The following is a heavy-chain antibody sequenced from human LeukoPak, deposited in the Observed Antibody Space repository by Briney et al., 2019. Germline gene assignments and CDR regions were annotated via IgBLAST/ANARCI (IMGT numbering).Heavy chain of an antibody. Sequence: GGSLRLSCAASGFTFSSYWMHWVRQAPGKGLVWVSRINSDGRSTSYADSVKGRFTISRDNSKNTLHLQMNSLRAEDTAVYYCARHSSGYYHYDYWGPGTPATVAS. CDR2: INSDGRST. CDR3: ARHSSGYYHYDY. J-gene: IGHJ4*02. CDR1: GFTFSSYW. D-gene: IGHD3-22*01. V-gene: IGHV3-74*01.